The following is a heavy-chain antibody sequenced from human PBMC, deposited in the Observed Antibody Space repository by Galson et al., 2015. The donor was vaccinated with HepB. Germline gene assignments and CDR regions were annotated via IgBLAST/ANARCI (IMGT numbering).Heavy chain of an antibody. CDR3: ERAPAYSGIDFDY. V-gene: IGHV1-2*06. CDR1: GYTFTGYY. CDR2: INPNSGGT. J-gene: IGHJ4*02. Sequence: SVKVSCKASGYTFTGYYVHWVRQAPGQGPEWMGRINPNSGGTNYAQKFQGRFTVTRDASLSTAYMEVSRLRPDDTAVYYCERAPAYSGIDFDYWGQGTLVTVSA. D-gene: IGHD4-23*01.